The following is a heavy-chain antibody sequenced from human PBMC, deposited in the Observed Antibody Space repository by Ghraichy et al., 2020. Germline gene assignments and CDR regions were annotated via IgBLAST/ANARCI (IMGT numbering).Heavy chain of an antibody. Sequence: ASVKVSCKASGYTFTSYDINWVRQATGQGLEWMGWMNPNSGNTGYAQKFQGRVTMTRNTSISTAYMELSSLRSEDTAVYYCAGGRPPRPAKGGMDVWGQGTTVTVSS. CDR1: GYTFTSYD. V-gene: IGHV1-8*01. CDR2: MNPNSGNT. D-gene: IGHD6-6*01. CDR3: AGGRPPRPAKGGMDV. J-gene: IGHJ6*02.